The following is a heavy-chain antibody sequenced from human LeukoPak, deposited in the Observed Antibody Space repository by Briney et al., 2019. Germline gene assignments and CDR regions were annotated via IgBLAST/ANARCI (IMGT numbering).Heavy chain of an antibody. V-gene: IGHV3-30*18. CDR3: AKDQSYYDTSGPFDY. Sequence: GGSLRLSCAASGFTFSSYGMHWVRQAPGKGLEWVAVISYDGSNKYYADSVKGRFTISRDNSKNKVYLQMNSLRAEDTAVYYCAKDQSYYDTSGPFDYWGQGSLVTVSS. CDR2: ISYDGSNK. D-gene: IGHD3-22*01. CDR1: GFTFSSYG. J-gene: IGHJ4*02.